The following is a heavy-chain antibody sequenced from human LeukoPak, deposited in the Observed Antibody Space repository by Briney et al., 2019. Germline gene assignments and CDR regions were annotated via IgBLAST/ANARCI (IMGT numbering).Heavy chain of an antibody. CDR3: ATSTDYGGNPTTPNWFDP. CDR1: GFTFSNYA. Sequence: GSLRLSCAASGFTFSNYAMSWIRQPPGKGLEWIGEINHSGSTNYNPSLKSRVTISVDTSKNQFSLKLSSVTAADTAVYYCATSTDYGGNPTTPNWFDPWGQGTLVTVSS. CDR2: INHSGST. V-gene: IGHV4-34*08. J-gene: IGHJ5*02. D-gene: IGHD4-23*01.